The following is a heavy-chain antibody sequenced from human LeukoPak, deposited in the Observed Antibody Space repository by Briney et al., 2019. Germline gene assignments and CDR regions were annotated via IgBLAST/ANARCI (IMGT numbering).Heavy chain of an antibody. Sequence: PSETLSLTCTVSGGSVSSSSYYWGWIRQPPGKGLEWIGSIYFSGSTYYNPSLKSRVTISVDTSKNQFSLKLSSVTAADTAVYYCARGHRGRTTIWFDPWGQGTLVTVSS. J-gene: IGHJ5*02. CDR3: ARGHRGRTTIWFDP. CDR1: GGSVSSSSYY. CDR2: IYFSGST. D-gene: IGHD4-11*01. V-gene: IGHV4-39*07.